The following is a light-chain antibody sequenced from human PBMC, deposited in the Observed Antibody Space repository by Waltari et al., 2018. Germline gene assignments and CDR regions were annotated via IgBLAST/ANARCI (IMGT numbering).Light chain of an antibody. CDR3: QQSYKTPYT. CDR1: QSISSY. V-gene: IGKV1-39*01. J-gene: IGKJ2*01. CDR2: AAY. Sequence: DIQMTQSPSSLSASVGDRVTLTCRASQSISSYLNWYQQKPGKAPNLLIYAAYSLQSGVPSRFSGSGSGTDFTLTISSLQPEDSATYYCQQSYKTPYTFGQGTKLEIK.